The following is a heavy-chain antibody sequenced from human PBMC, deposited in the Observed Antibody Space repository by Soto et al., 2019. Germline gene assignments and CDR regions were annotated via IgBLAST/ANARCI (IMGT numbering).Heavy chain of an antibody. D-gene: IGHD4-17*01. V-gene: IGHV4-31*03. CDR2: ISSSGKT. CDR3: ARHLSGDYPNSNWFDP. CDR1: GDSIDNTVFF. J-gene: IGHJ5*02. Sequence: QVQLQEWGPGLVKPSRTVSLTCSVSGDSIDNTVFFWNRIRQHPENGLEWIGYISSSGKTYYNPSLKSRVTMSLDTSRNQFSLNLTSVTAADTAVYFCARHLSGDYPNSNWFDPWGQGTLVTVSS.